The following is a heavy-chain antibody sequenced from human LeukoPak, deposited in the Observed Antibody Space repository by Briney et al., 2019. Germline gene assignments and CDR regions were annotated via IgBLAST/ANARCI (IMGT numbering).Heavy chain of an antibody. J-gene: IGHJ5*02. CDR3: AKEGSGWYLRGWFDT. Sequence: GGSLRLSCAASGFTSSSHVKSWVRQAPGRRLEWVSPISGRGGSTYYADSVRGRFTISRDNYKNTLYLQMNSRRGEDMTVYYCAKEGSGWYLRGWFDTWGQGTLVTVSS. CDR1: GFTSSSHV. V-gene: IGHV3-23*01. CDR2: ISGRGGST. D-gene: IGHD6-19*01.